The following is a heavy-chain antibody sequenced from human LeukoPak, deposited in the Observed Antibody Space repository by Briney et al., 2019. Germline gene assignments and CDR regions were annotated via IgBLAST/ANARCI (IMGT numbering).Heavy chain of an antibody. CDR3: ARDQEGFDY. V-gene: IGHV1-46*01. Sequence: ASVKVSCKASGYSFTNNYIHWVRQAPGQGLEWMGMIYPRDGSTSHAQRFQDRVTVTRDTSTSTVHMELSGLRAEDTALYYCARDQEGFDYWGQGTLVTVSS. J-gene: IGHJ4*02. CDR2: IYPRDGST. CDR1: GYSFTNNY.